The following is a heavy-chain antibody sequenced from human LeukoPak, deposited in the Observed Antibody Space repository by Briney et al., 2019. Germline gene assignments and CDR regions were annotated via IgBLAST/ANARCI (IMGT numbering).Heavy chain of an antibody. V-gene: IGHV3-30*02. J-gene: IGHJ4*02. CDR3: ATTDLGDTAMVFDY. CDR1: GFTFSSYG. Sequence: GGSLRLSCAASGFTFSSYGMHWVRQAPGKGLEWVAFIRYDGSNKYYADSVKGRFTISRDNSKNTLYLQMSSLRAEDTAVFYCATTDLGDTAMVFDYWGQGTLVTVSS. D-gene: IGHD5-18*01. CDR2: IRYDGSNK.